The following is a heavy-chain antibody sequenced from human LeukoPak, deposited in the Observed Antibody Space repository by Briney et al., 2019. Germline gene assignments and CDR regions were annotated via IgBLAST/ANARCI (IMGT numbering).Heavy chain of an antibody. Sequence: ASVKVSCKASGYTLTRYSMNWVRHAPGQGLVWVGCSNTNTGNPSSAQGFTGRFVFSLDTSVTTSYMQISSLKAEDTAVYYCAKNGDGYNAPDYWGQGTLVTVSS. D-gene: IGHD5-24*01. V-gene: IGHV7-4-1*02. J-gene: IGHJ4*02. CDR1: GYTLTRYS. CDR3: AKNGDGYNAPDY. CDR2: SNTNTGNP.